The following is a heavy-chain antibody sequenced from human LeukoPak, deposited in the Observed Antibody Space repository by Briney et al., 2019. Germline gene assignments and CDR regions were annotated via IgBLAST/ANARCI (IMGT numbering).Heavy chain of an antibody. Sequence: ASVKVSCKASGYTSTSYGISWVRQAPGQGLEWTGWINAYNGNTNYAQKLQGRVTMTTDTSTTTAYMELRSLRSDDTAVYYCARLGSGARVSDYWGQGTLVTVSS. CDR1: GYTSTSYG. CDR2: INAYNGNT. D-gene: IGHD2-15*01. J-gene: IGHJ4*02. CDR3: ARLGSGARVSDY. V-gene: IGHV1-18*01.